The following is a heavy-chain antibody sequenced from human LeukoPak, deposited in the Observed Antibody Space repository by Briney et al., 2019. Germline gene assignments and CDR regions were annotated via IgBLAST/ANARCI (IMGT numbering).Heavy chain of an antibody. Sequence: GGSLRLSCAASGFTFDDYAMHWVRQAPGKGLEWVSGISWNSGSIGYADSVKGRFTISRDNSKNTLYLQMNSLRAEDTAVYYCARFLWSGYSDYWGQGTLVTVSS. CDR1: GFTFDDYA. CDR2: ISWNSGSI. CDR3: ARFLWSGYSDY. V-gene: IGHV3-9*01. J-gene: IGHJ4*02. D-gene: IGHD3-3*01.